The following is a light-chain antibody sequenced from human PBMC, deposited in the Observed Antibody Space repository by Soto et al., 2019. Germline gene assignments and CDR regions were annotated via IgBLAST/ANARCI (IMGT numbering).Light chain of an antibody. CDR1: QSVSSNY. J-gene: IGKJ1*01. V-gene: IGKV3-20*01. CDR3: QQYGSSPWT. Sequence: EIVLTQSPGTLSLSPGERATLSCRASQSVSSNYLAWYQPKPGQAPRRLIYGASSRATGIPDRVSGSGSGTDFALTINRLEPEDFAVYYCQQYGSSPWTFGQGTRVEIK. CDR2: GAS.